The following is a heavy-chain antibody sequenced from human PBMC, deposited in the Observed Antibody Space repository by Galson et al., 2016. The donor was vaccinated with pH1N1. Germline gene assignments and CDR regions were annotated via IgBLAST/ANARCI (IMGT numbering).Heavy chain of an antibody. CDR3: AKANFGGYYLDAFYI. CDR2: VSGSGGYT. D-gene: IGHD5-12*01. Sequence: SLRLSCAASGFGFSSYAMSWVRQAPGKGLEWVSSVSGSGGYTYDADSVKGRFTISRDNSNSTLYLHMNSLRVEDKALYYCAKANFGGYYLDAFYIWGQGTMVTVSS. CDR1: GFGFSSYA. J-gene: IGHJ3*02. V-gene: IGHV3-23*01.